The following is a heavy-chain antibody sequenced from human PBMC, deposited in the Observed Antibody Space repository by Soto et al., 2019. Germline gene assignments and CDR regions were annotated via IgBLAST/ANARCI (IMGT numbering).Heavy chain of an antibody. J-gene: IGHJ3*02. CDR3: AGGYCTNGVCPPEGYDAFDI. Sequence: GGSLILSCSASGFTFSSYSMNWVRQAPGKWLEWVSYISSSSSTIYYADSVKGRFTISRDNAKNSLYLQMNSLRAEDTAVYYCAGGYCTNGVCPPEGYDAFDIWGQGTMVTVSS. D-gene: IGHD2-8*01. CDR2: ISSSSSTI. V-gene: IGHV3-48*01. CDR1: GFTFSSYS.